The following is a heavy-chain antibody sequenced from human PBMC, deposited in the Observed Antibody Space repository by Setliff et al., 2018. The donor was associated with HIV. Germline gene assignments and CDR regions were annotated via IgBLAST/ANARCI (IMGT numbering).Heavy chain of an antibody. CDR2: IYYDGSA. CDR3: ARHVDGGLCNAYYYYGLDV. Sequence: PSETLSLTCSVSGGSVSDSNVYWNWIRQSPGKGLEWIGNIYYDGSAYYNPSLKSRVTILIDTSTNQFSLKLSSVTASDTAVYYCARHVDGGLCNAYYYYGLDVWGQGTAGTVSS. D-gene: IGHD3-16*01. J-gene: IGHJ6*02. CDR1: GGSVSDSNVY. V-gene: IGHV4-39*01.